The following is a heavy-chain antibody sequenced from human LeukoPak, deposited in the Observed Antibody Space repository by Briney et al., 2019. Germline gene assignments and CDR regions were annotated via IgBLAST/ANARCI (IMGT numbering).Heavy chain of an antibody. CDR1: GFTVSSNY. Sequence: GGSLRLSCAASGFTVSSNYMSWVRQAPGKGLEWVSVIYSDGNTYYADSVKGRFTISRDNSKNTLFLQMASLRTEDTAIYYCASRMTFGGQGTLVTVSS. D-gene: IGHD2/OR15-2a*01. CDR2: IYSDGNT. J-gene: IGHJ4*02. V-gene: IGHV3-53*05. CDR3: ASRMTF.